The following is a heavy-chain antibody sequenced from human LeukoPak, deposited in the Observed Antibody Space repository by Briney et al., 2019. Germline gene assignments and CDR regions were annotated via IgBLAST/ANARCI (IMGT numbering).Heavy chain of an antibody. CDR1: GGTFSSYA. V-gene: IGHV1-69*05. Sequence: SVKVSCKASGGTFSSYAISWVRQAPGQGLEWMGRIIPIFGTANYAQKFQGRVTITTDESTSTAYMELSSLRSEDTAVYYCARDFEERWVGYCTNGVCYKDYYYYYMDVWGKGNPGHRLL. CDR3: ARDFEERWVGYCTNGVCYKDYYYYYMDV. J-gene: IGHJ6*03. D-gene: IGHD2-8*01. CDR2: IIPIFGTA.